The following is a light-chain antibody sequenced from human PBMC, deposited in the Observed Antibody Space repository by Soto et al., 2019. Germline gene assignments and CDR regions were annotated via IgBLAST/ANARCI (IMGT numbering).Light chain of an antibody. J-gene: IGKJ1*01. CDR3: QEYIQWPPGM. Sequence: DIVVTQSLATLSASPGERVTLSCRASQFVSSRLAWYQQRPGQVPRLLIYDTSTRAPGISARFSGSGSGTEFTLTISSLQSEDFAVYCCQEYIQWPPGMFGPGTTVDIK. CDR2: DTS. CDR1: QFVSSR. V-gene: IGKV3-15*01.